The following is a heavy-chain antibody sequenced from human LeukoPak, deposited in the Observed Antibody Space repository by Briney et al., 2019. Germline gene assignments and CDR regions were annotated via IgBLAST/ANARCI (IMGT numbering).Heavy chain of an antibody. CDR2: IYTSGST. V-gene: IGHV4-4*07. Sequence: SETLSLTCTVSTGSISSYYWSWIRQPAGKGLEWIGRIYTSGSTNYNTSLKSRVTMSVDTSKNQFSLKLSSVTAADTAVYYCARNYCSGGSCHFDYWGQGTLVTVSS. D-gene: IGHD2-15*01. J-gene: IGHJ4*02. CDR1: TGSISSYY. CDR3: ARNYCSGGSCHFDY.